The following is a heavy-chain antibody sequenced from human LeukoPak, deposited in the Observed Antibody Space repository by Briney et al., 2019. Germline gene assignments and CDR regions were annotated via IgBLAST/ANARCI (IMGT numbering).Heavy chain of an antibody. CDR1: GGSFSGYY. CDR2: INHSGST. Sequence: SETLSLTCAIYGGSFSGYYWSWIRQPPGKGLEWIGEINHSGSTNYNPSLKSRVTISVDTSKNQFSLKLSSVTAADTAVYYCARARESSGYYYNWGQGTLVTVSS. D-gene: IGHD3-22*01. CDR3: ARARESSGYYYN. V-gene: IGHV4-34*01. J-gene: IGHJ4*02.